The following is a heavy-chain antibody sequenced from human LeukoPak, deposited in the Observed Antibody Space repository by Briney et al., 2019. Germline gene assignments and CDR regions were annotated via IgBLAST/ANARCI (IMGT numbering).Heavy chain of an antibody. J-gene: IGHJ4*02. CDR1: GFTFTDYY. D-gene: IGHD1-26*01. CDR2: MKPKSGGA. V-gene: IGHV1-2*02. Sequence: ASVKVSCKASGFTFTDYYMHWVRQAPGQGLEWMGWMKPKSGGANYAQKFQGRVTMTRDTSISTGYMELSRLRSDDTAVYYCARDSGSALDHWAQGTLVTVSS. CDR3: ARDSGSALDH.